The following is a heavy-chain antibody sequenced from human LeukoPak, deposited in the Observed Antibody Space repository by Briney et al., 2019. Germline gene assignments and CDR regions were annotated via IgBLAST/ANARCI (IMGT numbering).Heavy chain of an antibody. CDR3: ARALDIVVVPAAIDY. J-gene: IGHJ4*02. D-gene: IGHD2-2*03. V-gene: IGHV1-18*01. Sequence: LQGRVTMTTDTSTSTAYMELRSLRSDDTAVYYCARALDIVVVPAAIDYWGQGTLVTVSS.